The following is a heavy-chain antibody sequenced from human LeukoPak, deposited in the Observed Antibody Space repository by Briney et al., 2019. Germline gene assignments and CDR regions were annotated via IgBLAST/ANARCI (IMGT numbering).Heavy chain of an antibody. CDR2: ISSSSSTI. CDR1: GFTFSSYS. J-gene: IGHJ4*02. Sequence: PGGSLRLSCAASGFTFSSYSMNWVRQAPGKGLEWVSYISSSSSTIYYADSVKGRFTISRDNAKNSLYLQMNSLRAEDTAVYYCARGVGSVNFDYWGQGTLVTVSS. V-gene: IGHV3-48*04. D-gene: IGHD3-10*01. CDR3: ARGVGSVNFDY.